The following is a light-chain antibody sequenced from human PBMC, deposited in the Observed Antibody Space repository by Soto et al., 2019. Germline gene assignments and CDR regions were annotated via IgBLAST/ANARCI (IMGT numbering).Light chain of an antibody. Sequence: EIVLTQSPGTLSLSRGEGATLSCRASQSVSSSYIAWYQQKPGQAPRLLIYGASSRATGIPDRFSGSGSGTEFTLTISSLQPDDFATYCCQQYNYYSTFGQGTKVDIK. CDR1: QSVSSSY. CDR3: QQYNYYST. CDR2: GAS. J-gene: IGKJ1*01. V-gene: IGKV3-20*01.